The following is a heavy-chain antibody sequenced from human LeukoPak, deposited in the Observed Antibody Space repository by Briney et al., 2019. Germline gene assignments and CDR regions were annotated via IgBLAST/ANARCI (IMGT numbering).Heavy chain of an antibody. CDR1: GYTFTSYG. Sequence: ASVKVSCKASGYTFTSYGISWERQAPGQGLEWMGWISVYNGNTNCAQKLQGRVTMTTDTSTTTAYMELSSLRSEDTAVYYCARGPRNYGSGSYYGYWGQGTLVTVSS. D-gene: IGHD3-10*01. J-gene: IGHJ4*02. CDR2: ISVYNGNT. V-gene: IGHV1-18*01. CDR3: ARGPRNYGSGSYYGY.